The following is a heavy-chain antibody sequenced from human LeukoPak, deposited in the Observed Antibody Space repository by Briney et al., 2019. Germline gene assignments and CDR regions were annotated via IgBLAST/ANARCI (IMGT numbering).Heavy chain of an antibody. J-gene: IGHJ4*02. D-gene: IGHD2-21*02. CDR1: GFTFSSYA. CDR3: ARVRTFYCGGDCYSSGLDF. CDR2: MSYDGTNK. Sequence: GGSLRLSCAASGFTFSSYAMRWVRQAPGKGLEWVAVMSYDGTNKFYADSVKGRFTISRDNSKNTLYLQVNSLRAEDTAVYYCARVRTFYCGGDCYSSGLDFWGRGTLVTVSS. V-gene: IGHV3-30-3*01.